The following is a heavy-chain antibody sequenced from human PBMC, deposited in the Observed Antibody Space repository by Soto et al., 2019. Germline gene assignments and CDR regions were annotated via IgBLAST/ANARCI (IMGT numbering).Heavy chain of an antibody. Sequence: QLQLQESGPGLVKPSETLSLTCTVSGGSITSSTYYWGWIRQPPGKGLEWIGSIYYTGTTYYNPSLNSRVTISVDTSKNQFSLKLTSVTAADRAVFYCARRDYARSSPFDYWGQGTLVTVSS. V-gene: IGHV4-39*01. CDR1: GGSITSSTYY. CDR2: IYYTGTT. D-gene: IGHD2-2*01. J-gene: IGHJ4*02. CDR3: ARRDYARSSPFDY.